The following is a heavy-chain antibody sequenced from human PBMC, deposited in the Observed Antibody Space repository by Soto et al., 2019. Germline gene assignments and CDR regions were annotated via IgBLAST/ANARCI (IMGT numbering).Heavy chain of an antibody. V-gene: IGHV4-59*01. CDR3: ARIAYSSSLGGKNWFDP. CDR2: IYYSGST. J-gene: IGHJ5*02. CDR1: GGSISSYY. Sequence: QVQLQESGPGLVKPSETLSLTCTVSGGSISSYYWSWIRQPPGKGLEWIGYIYYSGSTNYNPSLKSRVTISVDTSKNQFSLKLSSVTAADTAVYYCARIAYSSSLGGKNWFDPWGQGTLVTVSS. D-gene: IGHD6-13*01.